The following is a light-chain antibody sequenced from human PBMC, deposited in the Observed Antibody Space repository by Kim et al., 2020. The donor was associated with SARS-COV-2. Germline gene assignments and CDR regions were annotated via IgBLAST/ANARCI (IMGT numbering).Light chain of an antibody. Sequence: GQSVAISCTGSSSDVGSYNYVSWYQQHPGKAPRLIISNIGQRPSGVPDRFSGSKSGNTASLTISGLQPEDEADYYCCSYVGDYSLLFGGGTKLTVL. V-gene: IGLV2-11*03. J-gene: IGLJ2*01. CDR2: NIG. CDR3: CSYVGDYSLL. CDR1: SSDVGSYNY.